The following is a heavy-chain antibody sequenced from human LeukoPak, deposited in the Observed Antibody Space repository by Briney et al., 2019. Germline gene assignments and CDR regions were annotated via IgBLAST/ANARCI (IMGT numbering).Heavy chain of an antibody. Sequence: GGSLRLSCAASGFTFSSYSMLWVRKAPGKGLEWVSYISSSSSTIYYADSVKGRFTISRDNAKNSLYLQMNTLRAEDTAVYYCARDRHKYNYDSGGYPPYWGQGTLVTVSS. CDR1: GFTFSSYS. CDR3: ARDRHKYNYDSGGYPPY. CDR2: ISSSSSTI. V-gene: IGHV3-48*01. J-gene: IGHJ4*02. D-gene: IGHD3-22*01.